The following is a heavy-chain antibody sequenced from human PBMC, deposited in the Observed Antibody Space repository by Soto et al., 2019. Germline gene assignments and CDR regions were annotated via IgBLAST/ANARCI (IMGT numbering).Heavy chain of an antibody. D-gene: IGHD2-2*01. CDR3: AREGDIVVVPAHFDY. V-gene: IGHV1-69*04. CDR1: AYTFTSYG. Sequence: ASVKVSCKASAYTFTSYGIGWVRQAPGQGLEWMGRIIPILGIANYAQKFQGRVTITADKSTSTAYMELSSLRSEDTAVYYCAREGDIVVVPAHFDYWGQGTLVTVSS. J-gene: IGHJ4*02. CDR2: IIPILGIA.